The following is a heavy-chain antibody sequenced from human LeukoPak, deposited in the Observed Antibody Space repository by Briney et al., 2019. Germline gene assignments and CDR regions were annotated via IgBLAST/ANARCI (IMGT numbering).Heavy chain of an antibody. CDR3: ARGGGTGVYFDY. Sequence: GGSLRLSCVVSGFTFSSYAMHWVRQAPGKGLEWVALISYDGSNQYYADSVKGRFTISRDNSKNTLYLQMNSLRAEGTAVYYCARGGGTGVYFDYWGQGTLVTVSS. D-gene: IGHD1-14*01. V-gene: IGHV3-30-3*01. CDR2: ISYDGSNQ. CDR1: GFTFSSYA. J-gene: IGHJ4*02.